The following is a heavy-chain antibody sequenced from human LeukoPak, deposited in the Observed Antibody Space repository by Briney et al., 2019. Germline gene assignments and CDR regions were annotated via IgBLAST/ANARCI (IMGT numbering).Heavy chain of an antibody. D-gene: IGHD6-19*01. CDR3: ARDRGYSSFDY. V-gene: IGHV3-7*01. J-gene: IGHJ4*02. CDR1: GFTFGSYG. CDR2: INPDGSEK. Sequence: GGSLRLSCAASGFTFGSYGMNWVRQAPGKGLEWVASINPDGSEKYSVDSVKGRFTISRDNAKNSLYLQMNSLRAEDTAVYYCARDRGYSSFDYWGQGTLVTVSP.